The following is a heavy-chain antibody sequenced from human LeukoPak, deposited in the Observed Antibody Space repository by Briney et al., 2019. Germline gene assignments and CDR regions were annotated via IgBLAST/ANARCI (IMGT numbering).Heavy chain of an antibody. CDR2: IYHSGST. V-gene: IGHV4-38-2*02. CDR1: GYSISSGYY. Sequence: SETLSLTCTVSGYSISSGYYWGWIRQPPGKGLEWIGSIYHSGSTYYNPSLKSRVTISVDTSKNQFSLKLSSVTAADTAVYYCARSDSGYDRSLYYYYYMDVWGKGTTVTVSS. J-gene: IGHJ6*03. CDR3: ARSDSGYDRSLYYYYYMDV. D-gene: IGHD5-12*01.